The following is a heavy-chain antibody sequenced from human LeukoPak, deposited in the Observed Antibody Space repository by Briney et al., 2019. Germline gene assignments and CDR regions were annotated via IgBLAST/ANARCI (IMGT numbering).Heavy chain of an antibody. CDR2: INTNTGNP. D-gene: IGHD2-2*01. CDR1: GYTFTSYA. Sequence: ASVKVSCKASGYTFTSYAMNWVRQAPGQGLEWMGWINTNTGNPTYAQGFTGRFVFSLDTSVSTAYLQISSLNAEDTAVYYCATYCSSTSCYGSWFDPWGQGTLVTVSS. J-gene: IGHJ5*02. CDR3: ATYCSSTSCYGSWFDP. V-gene: IGHV7-4-1*02.